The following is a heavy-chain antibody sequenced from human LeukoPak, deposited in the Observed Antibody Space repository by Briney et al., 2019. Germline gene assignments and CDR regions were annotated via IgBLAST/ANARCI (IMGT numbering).Heavy chain of an antibody. J-gene: IGHJ4*01. D-gene: IGHD3-10*01. CDR2: IYTSGIT. CDR3: ARDRQGDYYGAVAYSYYFDY. V-gene: IGHV4-4*07. Sequence: SETLSLTCTVSGASISRYHWSWVRQAAGKGLEWIGRIYTSGITNYNPSLNSRVTISVDKPKNLFSLRLGSMTAADTAVYYCARDRQGDYYGAVAYSYYFDYWGHGTLVTVS. CDR1: GASISRYH.